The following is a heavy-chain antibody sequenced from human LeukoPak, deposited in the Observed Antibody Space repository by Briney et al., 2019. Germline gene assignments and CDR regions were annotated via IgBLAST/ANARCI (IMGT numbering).Heavy chain of an antibody. CDR1: GYTFTSYG. CDR2: ISTYNGNT. J-gene: IGHJ5*02. V-gene: IGHV1-18*01. CDR3: ARDIVVVPAAGFDP. Sequence: GASVKVSCKASGYTFTSYGISWVRPAPGQGLEWMGWISTYNGNTNYAQKLQGRVTMTTDTSTSTAYMELRSLRSDDTAVYYCARDIVVVPAAGFDPWGQGTLVTVSS. D-gene: IGHD2-2*01.